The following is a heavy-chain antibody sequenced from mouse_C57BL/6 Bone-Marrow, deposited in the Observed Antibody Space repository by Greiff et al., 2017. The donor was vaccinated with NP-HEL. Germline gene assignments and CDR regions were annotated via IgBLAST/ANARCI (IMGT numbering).Heavy chain of an antibody. D-gene: IGHD1-1*01. Sequence: VMLVESGPGLVAPSQSLSITCTISGFSLTSYGVHWVRQPPGKGLEWLVVIWSDGSTTYNSALKSRLSISKDNSKSQVFLKMNSLQTDDTAMYYCARHYGSSYWYFDVWGAGTTVTVSS. V-gene: IGHV2-6-1*01. J-gene: IGHJ1*01. CDR1: GFSLTSYG. CDR3: ARHYGSSYWYFDV. CDR2: IWSDGST.